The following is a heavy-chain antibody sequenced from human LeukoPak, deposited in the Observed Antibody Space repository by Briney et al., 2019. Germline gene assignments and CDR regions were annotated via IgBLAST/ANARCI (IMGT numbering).Heavy chain of an antibody. Sequence: SETLSPTCAVYGGSFSGYYWSWIRQPPGKGLEWIGEINHSGSTNYNPSLKSRVTISVDTSKNQFSLKLSSVTAADTAVYYCARGPYSSGWLDYWGQGTLVTVSS. CDR2: INHSGST. CDR1: GGSFSGYY. CDR3: ARGPYSSGWLDY. D-gene: IGHD6-19*01. V-gene: IGHV4-34*01. J-gene: IGHJ4*02.